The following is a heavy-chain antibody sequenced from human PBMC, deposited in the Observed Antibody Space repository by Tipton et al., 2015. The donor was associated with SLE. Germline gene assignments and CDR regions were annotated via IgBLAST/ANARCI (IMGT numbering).Heavy chain of an antibody. Sequence: SLRLSCAASGFTFSSYAMSWVRQAPGKGLEWVSAISGSGGSTYYADSVKGRFTISRDNSKNTLYLQMNSLRAEDTAVYYCAKSPLSIAVRAVYFDYWGQGTLVTVSS. CDR2: ISGSGGST. J-gene: IGHJ4*02. V-gene: IGHV3-23*01. D-gene: IGHD6-6*01. CDR3: AKSPLSIAVRAVYFDY. CDR1: GFTFSSYA.